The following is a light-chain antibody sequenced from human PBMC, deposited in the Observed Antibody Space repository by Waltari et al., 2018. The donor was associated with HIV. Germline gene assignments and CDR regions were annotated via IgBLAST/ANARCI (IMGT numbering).Light chain of an antibody. V-gene: IGKV1-9*01. CDR3: QQVNGYPLT. CDR1: QNIYSY. J-gene: IGKJ4*01. Sequence: DIQLTQSPSFLSVSIGDRVTITCRASQNIYSYLVWYQQKPGRAPQVLIYATSTLQSGVPSRFSGSGSGTEFALTITNLQPDDFATYYCQQVNGYPLTFGGGTKVEIK. CDR2: ATS.